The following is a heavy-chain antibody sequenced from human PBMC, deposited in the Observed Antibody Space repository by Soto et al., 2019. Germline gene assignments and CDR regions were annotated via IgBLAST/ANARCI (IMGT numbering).Heavy chain of an antibody. CDR1: GGSISSYY. J-gene: IGHJ4*01. Sequence: QVQLQESGPGLVKPSETLSLTCTVSGGSISSYYWSWIRQPPGKGLEWIGYIYYSGSTNYNPSLKSRVTISVDTSKNQFSLKLSSVTAADTAVYHCARVTGPTMVRGVTEYYFDYWGHGTLVTVSS. CDR3: ARVTGPTMVRGVTEYYFDY. CDR2: IYYSGST. V-gene: IGHV4-59*01. D-gene: IGHD3-10*01.